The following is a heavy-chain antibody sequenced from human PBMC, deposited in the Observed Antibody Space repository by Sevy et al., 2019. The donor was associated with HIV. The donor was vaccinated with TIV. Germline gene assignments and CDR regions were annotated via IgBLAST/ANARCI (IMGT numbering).Heavy chain of an antibody. Sequence: ASVKVSCKVSGYTLTELSMHWVRQAPGKGLEWMGGFDPEDGETIYAQKFQGRVTMTGDTSTDTAYMELSSLRSEDTAVYYCATGDILTGYSFDYWGQGTLVTVSS. CDR3: ATGDILTGYSFDY. CDR1: GYTLTELS. V-gene: IGHV1-24*01. J-gene: IGHJ4*02. CDR2: FDPEDGET. D-gene: IGHD3-9*01.